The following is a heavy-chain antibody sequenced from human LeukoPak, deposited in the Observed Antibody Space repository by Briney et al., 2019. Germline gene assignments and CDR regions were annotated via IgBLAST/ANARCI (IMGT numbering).Heavy chain of an antibody. CDR2: IFYSGNT. D-gene: IGHD5-24*01. J-gene: IGHJ3*02. CDR3: ARLGYNSAFDI. V-gene: IGHV4-59*01. CDR1: RGSTTTYN. Sequence: SETLSLTCTHPRGSTTTYNWSFIPQPPGKGLEWIGYIFYSGNTNYNPSLKSRVTISVDTSKNQFSLKLTSVTATDANVYYCARLGYNSAFDIWGQGTMVTVSS.